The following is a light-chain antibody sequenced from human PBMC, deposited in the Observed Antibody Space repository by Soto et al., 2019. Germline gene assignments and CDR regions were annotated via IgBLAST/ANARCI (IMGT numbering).Light chain of an antibody. CDR2: AAS. CDR3: QQYGYSSWT. J-gene: IGKJ1*01. CDR1: QSVDSKY. Sequence: EIVLTQSPGTLSLSPGERATLSCRASQSVDSKYLAWYQQKPGQAPRILIFAASSRATGIPDRFSGSGSGTDFTLTISRLEPGDFAVYYCQQYGYSSWTFGQGTQVEIK. V-gene: IGKV3-20*01.